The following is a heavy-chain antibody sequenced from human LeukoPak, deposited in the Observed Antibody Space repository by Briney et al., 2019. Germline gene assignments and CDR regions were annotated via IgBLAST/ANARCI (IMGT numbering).Heavy chain of an antibody. Sequence: GGTLRLSCGASGFTFSTYGMTWVRQAPGKGLEWVSYISSSGSTIYYADSVKGRFTISRDNAKNSLYLQMNSLRAEDTAVYYCAELGITMIGGVWGKGTTVTISS. CDR3: AELGITMIGGV. V-gene: IGHV3-48*04. J-gene: IGHJ6*04. CDR1: GFTFSTYG. D-gene: IGHD3-10*02. CDR2: ISSSGSTI.